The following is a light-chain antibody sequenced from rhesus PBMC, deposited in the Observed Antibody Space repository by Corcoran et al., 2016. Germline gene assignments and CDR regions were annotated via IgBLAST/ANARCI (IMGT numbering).Light chain of an antibody. Sequence: DIQMTQSPSSLSASVGDTVTITCRASQGISNYLAWYQQKPGKATKPLIYYAYNVESGVPSRFSGSGSGTDFTLPISSLQPEDFAIYYCQQHNSYPRTFGQGTKVEIK. CDR1: QGISNY. CDR3: QQHNSYPRT. CDR2: YAY. J-gene: IGKJ1*01. V-gene: IGKV1S14*01.